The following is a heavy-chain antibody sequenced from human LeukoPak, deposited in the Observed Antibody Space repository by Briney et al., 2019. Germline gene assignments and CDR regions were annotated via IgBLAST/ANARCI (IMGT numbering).Heavy chain of an antibody. Sequence: PSETLSLTCTVSGGSISSSSYYWGWIRQPSGKGLEWIGSIYYNGSTNYNPSLKSRVTISVDTSKNQFSLKLSSVTAADTAVYYCASLTRVYAIGFAPWGQGTLVTVSS. CDR3: ASLTRVYAIGFAP. CDR2: IYYNGST. CDR1: GGSISSSSYY. V-gene: IGHV4-39*01. J-gene: IGHJ5*02. D-gene: IGHD2-8*01.